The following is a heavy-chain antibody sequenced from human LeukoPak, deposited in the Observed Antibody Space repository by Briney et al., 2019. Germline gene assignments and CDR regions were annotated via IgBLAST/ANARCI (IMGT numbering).Heavy chain of an antibody. V-gene: IGHV4-34*01. CDR2: INDRGST. CDR1: GGSFSGYH. CDR3: ARGGPSIAAVATRNYFQH. J-gene: IGHJ1*01. D-gene: IGHD6-13*01. Sequence: SETLSLTCAVYGGSFSGYHWSWIRQSSEKGLEWLGEINDRGSTNYNPSLKSRVTMSLDTSKNQFSLNLSSMTAADTALYYCARGGPSIAAVATRNYFQHWGQGTLVTVSS.